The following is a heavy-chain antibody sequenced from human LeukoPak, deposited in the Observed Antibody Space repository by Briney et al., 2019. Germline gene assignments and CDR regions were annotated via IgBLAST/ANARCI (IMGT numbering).Heavy chain of an antibody. CDR2: ISGSGGST. D-gene: IGHD1-26*01. J-gene: IGHJ4*02. CDR3: TRGLYGSPGDN. Sequence: GGSLRLSCAASGFTFSSYAMSWVRQAPGKGLEWVSAISGSGGSTYYADSVKGRFTMSRDNAKNTVYLHMNSLGAEDTAVYYCTRGLYGSPGDNWGQGTLVTVSS. V-gene: IGHV3-23*01. CDR1: GFTFSSYA.